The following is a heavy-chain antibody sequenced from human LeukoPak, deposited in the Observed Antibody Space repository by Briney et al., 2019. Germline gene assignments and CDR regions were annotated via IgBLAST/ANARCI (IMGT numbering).Heavy chain of an antibody. CDR3: ARDLGYYGSGSYSPYFDY. J-gene: IGHJ4*02. V-gene: IGHV4-39*07. CDR1: GGSISSSTYY. CDR2: IYYSGST. Sequence: SETLSLTCTVSGGSISSSTYYWGWIRQPPGKGLEWIGSIYYSGSTYYNPSLKSRVTISVDTSKNQFSLKLSSVTAADTAVYYCARDLGYYGSGSYSPYFDYWGQGTLVTVSS. D-gene: IGHD3-10*01.